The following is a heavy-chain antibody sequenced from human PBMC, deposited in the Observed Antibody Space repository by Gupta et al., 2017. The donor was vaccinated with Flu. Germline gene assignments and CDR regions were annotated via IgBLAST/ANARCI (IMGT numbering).Heavy chain of an antibody. CDR3: ATSPRRIVGAKRARRFDY. Sequence: QVQLQQWGAGLLKPSETLSLTCAVYGGSFSGYYWSWIRQPPGKGLEWIGEINHSGSTNYNPSLKSRVTISVDTSKNQFSLKLSSVTAADTAVYYCATSPRRIVGAKRARRFDYWGQGTLVTVSS. J-gene: IGHJ4*02. CDR2: INHSGST. V-gene: IGHV4-34*01. CDR1: GGSFSGYY. D-gene: IGHD1-26*01.